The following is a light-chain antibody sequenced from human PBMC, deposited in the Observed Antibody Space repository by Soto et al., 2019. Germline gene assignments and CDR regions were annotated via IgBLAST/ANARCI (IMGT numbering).Light chain of an antibody. V-gene: IGKV3-11*01. CDR1: QSVSGY. J-gene: IGKJ3*01. CDR2: DGS. CDR3: QQRSNWLIS. Sequence: IVLTQSPATLSLSPGERATLSCSASQSVSGYLAWYQQKPGQAPRLLIYDGSHRAAGIPARFSGSGSGTDCTLTLSGLEPEDFAVYYCQQRSNWLISFGPGTKVDIK.